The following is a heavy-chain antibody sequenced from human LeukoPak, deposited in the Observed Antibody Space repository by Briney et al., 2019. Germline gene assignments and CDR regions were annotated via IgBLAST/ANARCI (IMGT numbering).Heavy chain of an antibody. CDR2: FNPNTGGT. D-gene: IGHD3-10*01. Sequence: ASVKVSCKASGYTFTDYALHWVRQAPGQSLEWMGWFNPNTGGTDYAQKFQGRVTMTRDTSISTAYMELTSLRSDDTAVYYCARVIGFGELSLGYWGQGTLVTVSS. J-gene: IGHJ4*02. V-gene: IGHV1-2*02. CDR1: GYTFTDYA. CDR3: ARVIGFGELSLGY.